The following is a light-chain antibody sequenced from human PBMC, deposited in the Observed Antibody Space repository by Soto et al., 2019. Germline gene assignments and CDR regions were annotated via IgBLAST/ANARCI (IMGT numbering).Light chain of an antibody. Sequence: QSALTQPPSASGSPGQSVTISCTGTSSDVGGYNYVSWYQQHPGKAPKLMIYEVNKRPSGVPDRFSGSKSGNTASLTVSGLQADDEADYYCSSYAGSTVVFGGGTQLTVL. CDR3: SSYAGSTVV. CDR2: EVN. J-gene: IGLJ2*01. V-gene: IGLV2-8*01. CDR1: SSDVGGYNY.